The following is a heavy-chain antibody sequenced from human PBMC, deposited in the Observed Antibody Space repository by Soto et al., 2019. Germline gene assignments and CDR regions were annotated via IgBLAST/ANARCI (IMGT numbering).Heavy chain of an antibody. Sequence: QVQLVESGGGVVQPGRSLRLSCAASGFTFRSYGMHWVRQAPGKGLEWVAAISYDERNKFYTDSVKGRFTISRDNSKNKLYLQMSSLKPEDTAIYYCAKDEGSSRPFDHWGQGTLVTVSS. V-gene: IGHV3-30*18. D-gene: IGHD6-6*01. CDR2: ISYDERNK. CDR3: AKDEGSSRPFDH. CDR1: GFTFRSYG. J-gene: IGHJ4*02.